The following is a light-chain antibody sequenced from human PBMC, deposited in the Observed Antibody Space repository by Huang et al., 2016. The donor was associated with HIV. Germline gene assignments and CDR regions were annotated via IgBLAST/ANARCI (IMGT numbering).Light chain of an antibody. J-gene: IGKJ1*01. CDR3: QQYYNNPPWT. Sequence: DIQMTQSPSSLSASVGDRVTITCRASQGISNSVAWYQQRPGKAPKLRIYATSRLETGAPSRFSGSRSGTEYTLTISSLQPEDLATYYCQQYYNNPPWTFGQGTKVEIK. CDR1: QGISNS. V-gene: IGKV1-NL1*01. CDR2: ATS.